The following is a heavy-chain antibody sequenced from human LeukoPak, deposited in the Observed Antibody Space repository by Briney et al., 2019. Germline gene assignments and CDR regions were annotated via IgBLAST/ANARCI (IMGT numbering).Heavy chain of an antibody. CDR2: ISTYNGDT. J-gene: IGHJ5*02. CDR3: ARDMGLRFLEWPFVP. D-gene: IGHD3-3*01. CDR1: GYTFTSYY. Sequence: ASVKVSCKASGYTFTSYYMHWVRQAPGQGLEWMGWISTYNGDTEYAQKMQGRVTMTRDTSTTTAYMELRSLRFDDTAVYYCARDMGLRFLEWPFVPWGQGTLVSVSS. V-gene: IGHV1-18*04.